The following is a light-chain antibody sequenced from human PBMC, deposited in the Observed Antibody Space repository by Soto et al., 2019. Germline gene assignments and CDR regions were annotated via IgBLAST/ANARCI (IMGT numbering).Light chain of an antibody. CDR1: QSVSRY. J-gene: IGKJ2*01. Sequence: EIVLTQSPATLSLSPGERATLSCRASQSVSRYLAWYPQKPGQAHRLLIHGASNRATGIPARFSGSGSGTDFSLTISSLESEDFAVYYCQHRGKWPRTFGQGTKLENK. V-gene: IGKV3-11*01. CDR2: GAS. CDR3: QHRGKWPRT.